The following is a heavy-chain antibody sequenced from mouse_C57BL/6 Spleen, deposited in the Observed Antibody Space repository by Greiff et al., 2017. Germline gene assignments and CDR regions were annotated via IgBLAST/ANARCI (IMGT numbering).Heavy chain of an antibody. Sequence: DVKLQESGGGLVKPGGSLKLSCAASGFTFSDYGMHWVRQAPEKGLEWVAYISSGSSTIYYADTVKGRFTISRDNAKNTLFLQMTSLRSEDTAMYYCAREGISYFDYWGQGTTLTVSS. CDR1: GFTFSDYG. J-gene: IGHJ2*01. V-gene: IGHV5-17*01. CDR2: ISSGSSTI. CDR3: AREGISYFDY.